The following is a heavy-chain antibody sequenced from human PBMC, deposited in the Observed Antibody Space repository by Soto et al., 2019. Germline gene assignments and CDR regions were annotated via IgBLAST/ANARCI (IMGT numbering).Heavy chain of an antibody. CDR2: GKNKANSYGT. V-gene: IGHV3-72*01. D-gene: IGHD2-21*01. Sequence: EVQLVESGGGLVQPGGSLRLSCAASGFTFSDHYMDWIRQAPGKGLEWVGRGKNKANSYGTEYAAYVKGRFSISRDDSKTSLYLQMNSLETEDAAVYYCARGGISSAYMRSRRYDHWGQGTLVTVSS. CDR3: ARGGISSAYMRSRRYDH. CDR1: GFTFSDHY. J-gene: IGHJ4*02.